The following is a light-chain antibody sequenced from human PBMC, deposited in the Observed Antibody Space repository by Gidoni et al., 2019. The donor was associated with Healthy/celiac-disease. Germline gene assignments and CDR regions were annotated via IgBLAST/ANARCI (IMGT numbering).Light chain of an antibody. CDR2: GAS. V-gene: IGKV3-20*01. J-gene: IGKJ4*01. CDR1: QIVSSSY. Sequence: EIVSTQSPGTLSLSPGERATLSCRASQIVSSSYLAWYQQKPGQAPRLLIYGASSRATGIPDSFSGSGSGTDFTLTISRLEPEDFAVYYCQQYGSSPLTFGGGTKVEIK. CDR3: QQYGSSPLT.